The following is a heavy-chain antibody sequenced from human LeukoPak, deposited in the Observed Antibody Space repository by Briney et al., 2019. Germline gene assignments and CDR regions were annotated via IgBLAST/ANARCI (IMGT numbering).Heavy chain of an antibody. CDR3: SKAGDTNYYRHGDY. CDR2: ISGNSGAT. CDR1: GFTFSSYP. V-gene: IGHV3-23*01. J-gene: IGHJ4*02. Sequence: GGSLRLSCATSGFTFSSYPMSWVRQAPGGGLEWVSVISGNSGATYYADSVKGRFTISRDNAKNTVYLQMNNLRGEDTALYYCSKAGDTNYYRHGDYWGQGTLVTVSS. D-gene: IGHD4-11*01.